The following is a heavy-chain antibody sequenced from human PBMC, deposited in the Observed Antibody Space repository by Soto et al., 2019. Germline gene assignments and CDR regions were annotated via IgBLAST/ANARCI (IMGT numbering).Heavy chain of an antibody. CDR1: GYTFTSYA. CDR2: IIPIFGTA. J-gene: IGHJ6*02. V-gene: IGHV1-69*13. D-gene: IGHD3-10*01. CDR3: ATERGGGISGLYYYYGMDV. Sequence: SVKVSCKASGYTFTSYAISWVRQAPGQGLEWMGGIIPIFGTANYAQKFQGRVTITADESTSAAYMELSSLRSEDTAVYYCATERGGGISGLYYYYGMDVWGQGTTVTVS.